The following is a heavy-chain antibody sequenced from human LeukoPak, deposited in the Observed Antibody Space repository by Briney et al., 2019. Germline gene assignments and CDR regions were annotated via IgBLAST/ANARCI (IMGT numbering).Heavy chain of an antibody. CDR2: ISSDGSRK. Sequence: GGSLRLSCVVSGFTFSSKSLHWVRQPPGRGLEWVSFISSDGSRKYYGDFVEGRFTVSRDNSMHTLYLQVDTLRAENTAMYYCAKGDGSGSFLIDYWGQGTLAPVPS. CDR3: AKGDGSGSFLIDY. D-gene: IGHD3-10*01. CDR1: GFTFSSKS. J-gene: IGHJ4*02. V-gene: IGHV3-30-3*01.